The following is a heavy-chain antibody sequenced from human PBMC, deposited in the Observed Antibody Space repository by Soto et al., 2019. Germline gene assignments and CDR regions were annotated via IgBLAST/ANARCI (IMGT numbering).Heavy chain of an antibody. CDR1: AGSISRYY. J-gene: IGHJ4*02. D-gene: IGHD5-18*01. CDR3: VGSLMSRAMESFDY. CDR2: ISYTVDA. V-gene: IGHV4-59*01. Sequence: PSETLSLTCIVSAGSISRYYWGWFRQSPGEGLEWIAHISYTVDASYNPSLKSRVTISLDTSKNQIALSLMSVTAADTAVYYCVGSLMSRAMESFDYWGQGTLVTVSS.